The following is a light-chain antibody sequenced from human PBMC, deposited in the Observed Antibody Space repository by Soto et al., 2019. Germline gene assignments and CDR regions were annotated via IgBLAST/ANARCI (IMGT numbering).Light chain of an antibody. J-gene: IGLJ3*02. CDR2: EVS. CDR3: NSYTRSSTLV. Sequence: QSALTQPASVSGSPGQSITISCTGTSSDVGAYNYVSWYQQHPGKAPKLMIYEVSNRPSGVSNRFSGSKSSNTASLTISGLQAEDEADYSCNSYTRSSTLVFGGGTALTVL. CDR1: SSDVGAYNY. V-gene: IGLV2-14*01.